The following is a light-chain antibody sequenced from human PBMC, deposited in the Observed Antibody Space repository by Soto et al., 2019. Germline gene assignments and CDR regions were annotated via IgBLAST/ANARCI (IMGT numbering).Light chain of an antibody. CDR3: QSYDSSLTALYV. CDR1: SSNIGAGYD. V-gene: IGLV1-40*01. CDR2: GNT. J-gene: IGLJ1*01. Sequence: QSVLTQPPSVSGAPGQRVTISCTGSSSNIGAGYDVQWYQQLPGTAPKLLMYGNTNRPSGVPDRFSGSKSGTSASLAITGLQAEDDADYYCQSYDSSLTALYVFGTGTKLTVL.